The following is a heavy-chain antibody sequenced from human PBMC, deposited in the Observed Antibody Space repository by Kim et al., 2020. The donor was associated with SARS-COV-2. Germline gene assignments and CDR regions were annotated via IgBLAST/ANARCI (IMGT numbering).Heavy chain of an antibody. D-gene: IGHD3-3*01. CDR3: AKDQRITIFGVVISHFYGMDV. CDR1: GFTFSSYA. Sequence: GGSLRLSCAASGFTFSSYAMSWVRQAPGKGLEWVSAISGSGGSKYYADSGKGRFTISRDNSKNTLYLQMNSLRAEDTAVYYCAKDQRITIFGVVISHFYGMDVWGQGTTVTVSS. J-gene: IGHJ6*02. V-gene: IGHV3-23*01. CDR2: ISGSGGSK.